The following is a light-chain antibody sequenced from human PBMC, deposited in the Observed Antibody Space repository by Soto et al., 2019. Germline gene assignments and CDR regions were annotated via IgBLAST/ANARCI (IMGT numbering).Light chain of an antibody. J-gene: IGKJ4*01. Sequence: EIVMTQSPATLSVSPGETATLSCRASQSVSYNLAWYQQKPGQGPRLLIYGAFTRATGIPARFSGSGSGTDFTLTISSLQSEDFAVYYCQQYKTWPPLTFGGGTKVEIK. CDR3: QQYKTWPPLT. V-gene: IGKV3-15*01. CDR1: QSVSYN. CDR2: GAF.